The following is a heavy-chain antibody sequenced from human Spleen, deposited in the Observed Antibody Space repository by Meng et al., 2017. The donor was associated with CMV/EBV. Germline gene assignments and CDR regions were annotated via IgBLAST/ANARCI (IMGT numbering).Heavy chain of an antibody. J-gene: IGHJ4*02. CDR1: GFTFSTYE. CDR2: ISSSGYTI. Sequence: GGSLRLSCAASGFTFSTYEINWVRQAPGKGLDWVSYISSSGYTIYYSDSVKGRFTVSRDNARNSLFLQMSSLRAEDTAMYYCARAGLGYCSVTSCYNDYWGQGTLVTVSS. V-gene: IGHV3-48*03. CDR3: ARAGLGYCSVTSCYNDY. D-gene: IGHD2-2*02.